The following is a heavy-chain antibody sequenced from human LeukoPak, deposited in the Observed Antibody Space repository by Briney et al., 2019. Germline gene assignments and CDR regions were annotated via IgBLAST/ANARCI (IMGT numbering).Heavy chain of an antibody. D-gene: IGHD3-22*01. V-gene: IGHV4-39*07. Sequence: PSETLSLTCSVSGGSISSSSYYWGWIRQPPGKGLEWIGRIYYGGSTYYNPALKSRVTMSVDTSKNQFSLKLSSVTAADTAVYYCARDIYYYDTSGYAPLVYWGQGTLVTVSS. J-gene: IGHJ4*02. CDR1: GGSISSSSYY. CDR3: ARDIYYYDTSGYAPLVY. CDR2: IYYGGST.